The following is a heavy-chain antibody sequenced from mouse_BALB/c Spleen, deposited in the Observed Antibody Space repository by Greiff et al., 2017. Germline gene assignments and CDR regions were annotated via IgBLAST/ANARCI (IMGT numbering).Heavy chain of an antibody. V-gene: IGHV5-9-3*01. J-gene: IGHJ4*01. D-gene: IGHD2-1*01. Sequence: EVKLVESGGGLVKPGGSLKLSCAASGFTFSSYAMSWVRQTPEKRLEWVATISSGGSYTYYPDSVKGRFTISRDNAKNTLYLQMSSLRSEDTAMYYCARGNYDYAMDYWGQGTSVTVSS. CDR3: ARGNYDYAMDY. CDR1: GFTFSSYA. CDR2: ISSGGSYT.